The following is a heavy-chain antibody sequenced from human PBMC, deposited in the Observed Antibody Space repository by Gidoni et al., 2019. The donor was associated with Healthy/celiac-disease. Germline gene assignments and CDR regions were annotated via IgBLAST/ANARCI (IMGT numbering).Heavy chain of an antibody. CDR1: GFTFSGYW. CDR3: AREDGAAAGDIDY. Sequence: EVQLVESGGGLVQPGGSLRLSCAASGFTFSGYWMHWGRQAPGKGLVWVSRINSDGSSTSYADSVKGRFTISRDNAKNTLYLQMNSLRAEDTAVYYCAREDGAAAGDIDYWGQGTLVTVSS. V-gene: IGHV3-74*01. CDR2: INSDGSST. D-gene: IGHD6-13*01. J-gene: IGHJ4*02.